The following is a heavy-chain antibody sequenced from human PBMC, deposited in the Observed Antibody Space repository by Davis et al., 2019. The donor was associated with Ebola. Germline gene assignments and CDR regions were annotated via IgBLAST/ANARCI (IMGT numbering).Heavy chain of an antibody. Sequence: GESLKISCAASGFTFSSYAMSWVRQAPGKGLEWVSAISGSGGSTYYADSVKGRFTISRDNSKNTLYLQMNSLRAEDTAVYYCAREGLDYHYYFDYWGQGTLVTVSS. CDR3: AREGLDYHYYFDY. D-gene: IGHD4-11*01. CDR1: GFTFSSYA. J-gene: IGHJ4*02. V-gene: IGHV3-23*01. CDR2: ISGSGGST.